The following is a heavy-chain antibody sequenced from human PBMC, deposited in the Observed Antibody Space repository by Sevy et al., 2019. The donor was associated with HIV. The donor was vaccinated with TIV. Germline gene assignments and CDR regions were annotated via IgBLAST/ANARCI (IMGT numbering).Heavy chain of an antibody. J-gene: IGHJ5*02. V-gene: IGHV4-34*01. Sequence: SETLFLTCAVYGGSFSGYYWSWIRQPPGKGLEWIGEINHSGSTNYNPSLKSRVTISVDKSKNQFSLKLSSVTAADTAVYYCARGHRSPYVLRFLEWFDPWGQGTLVTVSS. D-gene: IGHD3-3*01. CDR3: ARGHRSPYVLRFLEWFDP. CDR2: INHSGST. CDR1: GGSFSGYY.